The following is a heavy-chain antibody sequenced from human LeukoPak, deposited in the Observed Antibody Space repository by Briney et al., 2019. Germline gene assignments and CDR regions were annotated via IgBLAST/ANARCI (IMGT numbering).Heavy chain of an antibody. J-gene: IGHJ3*02. Sequence: PGGSLRLACAASGFTFSDYYMSWIRQAPGKGLEWVSYISSSGSTIYYADSVKGRFTISRDNAKNSLYLQMNSLRAEDTAVYYCARERPNVLLWFGEIAFDIWGQGTMVTVSS. CDR2: ISSSGSTI. D-gene: IGHD3-10*01. CDR3: ARERPNVLLWFGEIAFDI. V-gene: IGHV3-11*01. CDR1: GFTFSDYY.